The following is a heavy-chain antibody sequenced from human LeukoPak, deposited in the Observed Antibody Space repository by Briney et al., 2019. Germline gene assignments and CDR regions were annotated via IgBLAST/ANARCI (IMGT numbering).Heavy chain of an antibody. CDR1: GYTFTGYY. V-gene: IGHV1-2*02. CDR2: INPNSGGT. CDR3: AGAPTTVTTSTRVCWFDP. Sequence: ASVTVSCKASGYTFTGYYMHWVRQAPGQGLEWMGWINPNSGGTNYAQKLQGRVTMTTDTSTSTAYMELRSLRSDDTAVYYCAGAPTTVTTSTRVCWFDPWGQGTLVTVSS. D-gene: IGHD4-11*01. J-gene: IGHJ5*02.